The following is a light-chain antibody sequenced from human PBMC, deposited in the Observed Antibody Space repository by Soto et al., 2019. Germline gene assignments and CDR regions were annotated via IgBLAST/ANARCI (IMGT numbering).Light chain of an antibody. CDR1: SSDVGTHGY. CDR2: DVT. CDR3: MCYAGGNNWV. J-gene: IGLJ3*02. V-gene: IGLV2-8*01. Sequence: QSALTQPPSASGSPGQSVTISCTGTSSDVGTHGYVSWYQQQAGKAPKLMIYDVTKRPSGVPDRFSGSKSANTASLTVSGLQAEDEADYYCMCYAGGNNWVFGGGTKLTVL.